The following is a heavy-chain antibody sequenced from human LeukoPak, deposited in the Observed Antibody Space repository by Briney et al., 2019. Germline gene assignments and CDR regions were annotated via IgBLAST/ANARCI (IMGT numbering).Heavy chain of an antibody. D-gene: IGHD6-19*01. CDR1: GFIFSGYG. J-gene: IGHJ4*02. Sequence: GGSLRLSCAASGFIFSGYGMHWVRQAPGKGLEWVAFIQFDGSDEHYADSVKGRFTISRDNSKNTLFLQMNSLRVEDTAVYYCASWPGGWYGEDSWGQGTLVTVSS. CDR3: ASWPGGWYGEDS. CDR2: IQFDGSDE. V-gene: IGHV3-30*02.